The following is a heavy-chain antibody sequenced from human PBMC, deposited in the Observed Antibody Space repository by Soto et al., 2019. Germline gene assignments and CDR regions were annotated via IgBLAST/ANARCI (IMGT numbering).Heavy chain of an antibody. V-gene: IGHV3-30-3*01. Sequence: GGSLRLSCAASGFTFSSYSMHWVRQAPGKELEWVAVISYDGSNKYYADSVKGRFTISRDNSKNTLYLQMNSLRAEDTAVYYCARAPWGYGPQFDYWGQGTLVTVSS. CDR2: ISYDGSNK. J-gene: IGHJ4*02. CDR1: GFTFSSYS. D-gene: IGHD5-18*01. CDR3: ARAPWGYGPQFDY.